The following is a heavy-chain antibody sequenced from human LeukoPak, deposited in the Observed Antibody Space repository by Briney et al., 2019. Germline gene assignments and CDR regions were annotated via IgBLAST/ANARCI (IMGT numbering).Heavy chain of an antibody. CDR3: AKDWAAAAPPEYYFDY. J-gene: IGHJ4*02. V-gene: IGHV3-48*03. CDR2: ISSSGSTI. CDR1: GFTFSGSA. D-gene: IGHD6-13*01. Sequence: GGSLRLSCAASGFTFSGSAMHWVRQASGKGLEWVSYISSSGSTIYYADSVKGRFTISRDNAKNSLYLQMNSLRAEDTAVYYCAKDWAAAAPPEYYFDYWGQGTLVTVSS.